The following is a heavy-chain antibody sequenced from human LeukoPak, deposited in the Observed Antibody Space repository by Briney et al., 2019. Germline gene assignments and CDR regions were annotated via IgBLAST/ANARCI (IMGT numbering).Heavy chain of an antibody. CDR3: ARGARITIFGVVIHPIDY. Sequence: PSETLSLTCTVPGGSISSYYWSWIRQPPGKGLEWIGYIYYSGSTNYNPSLKSRVTISVDTSKNQFSLKLISMTAADTAVYYCARGARITIFGVVIHPIDYWGQGTLVTVSS. D-gene: IGHD3-3*01. J-gene: IGHJ4*02. CDR2: IYYSGST. V-gene: IGHV4-59*01. CDR1: GGSISSYY.